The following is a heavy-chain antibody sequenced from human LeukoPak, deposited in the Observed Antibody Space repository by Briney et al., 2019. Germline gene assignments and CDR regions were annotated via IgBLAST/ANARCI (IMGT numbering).Heavy chain of an antibody. CDR1: GFTFNYHS. Sequence: GGSLRLSCVASGFTFNYHSINWVRRAPGKGLVWVSRINGDGSGTSYADSVKGRFTISRDNAENTLYLQMNSLRADDTAVYYCARVGGSWFSDYWGQGTLSPSPQ. CDR2: INGDGSGT. V-gene: IGHV3-74*01. D-gene: IGHD6-13*01. J-gene: IGHJ4*02. CDR3: ARVGGSWFSDY.